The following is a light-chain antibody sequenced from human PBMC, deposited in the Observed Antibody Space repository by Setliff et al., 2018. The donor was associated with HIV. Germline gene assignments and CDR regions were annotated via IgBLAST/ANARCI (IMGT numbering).Light chain of an antibody. V-gene: IGLV2-11*01. J-gene: IGLJ1*01. CDR3: CSYAGSQTFL. Sequence: SVLTQPRSVSGSPGQSVTISCSGSTSDVGGYDFVSWYQHHPGRAPKLMIYDVNKRPSGVPDRFSASKSGNTASLTISGLQAEDEADYYCCSYAGSQTFLFGTGTKVTVL. CDR1: TSDVGGYDF. CDR2: DVN.